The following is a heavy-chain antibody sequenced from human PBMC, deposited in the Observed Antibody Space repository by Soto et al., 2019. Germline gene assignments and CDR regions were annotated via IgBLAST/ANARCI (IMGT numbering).Heavy chain of an antibody. D-gene: IGHD3-10*01. Sequence: GGSLRLSCAASGFTFSDHYMDWVRQAPGKGLEWVGRNRNKANSYTTEYAASGKGRFTISRDDSKNSLYLQINSLKTEDTAVYYCARVIYGSGSPVDYWGQGTLVTVSS. CDR1: GFTFSDHY. CDR3: ARVIYGSGSPVDY. CDR2: NRNKANSYTT. J-gene: IGHJ4*02. V-gene: IGHV3-72*01.